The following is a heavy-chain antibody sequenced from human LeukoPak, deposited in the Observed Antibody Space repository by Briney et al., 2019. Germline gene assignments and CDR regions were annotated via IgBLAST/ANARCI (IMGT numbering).Heavy chain of an antibody. CDR2: IKQDGSEK. D-gene: IGHD6-19*01. J-gene: IGHJ4*02. Sequence: GGSLRLSCAASGFTFSSYAMSWVRQAPGKGLEWVANIKQDGSEKYYVDSVKGRFTISRDNAKNSLYLQMNSLRAEDTAVYYCARDLGYSSGWYGGVFDYWGQGTLVTVSS. CDR3: ARDLGYSSGWYGGVFDY. CDR1: GFTFSSYA. V-gene: IGHV3-7*01.